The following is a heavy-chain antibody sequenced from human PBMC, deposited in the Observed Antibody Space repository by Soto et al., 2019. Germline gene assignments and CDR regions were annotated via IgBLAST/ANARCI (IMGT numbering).Heavy chain of an antibody. J-gene: IGHJ6*02. CDR3: TRVSRDYYGMDV. V-gene: IGHV3-49*04. Sequence: PGGSLRLSCTASGFTFGDYAMSWVRQAPGKGLEWVGFIRSKAYGGTTEYAASVKGRFTISRDDSKSIAYQQMNSLKTEDTAVYYCTRVSRDYYGMDVWGQGTTVTVSS. CDR2: IRSKAYGGTT. D-gene: IGHD2-2*01. CDR1: GFTFGDYA.